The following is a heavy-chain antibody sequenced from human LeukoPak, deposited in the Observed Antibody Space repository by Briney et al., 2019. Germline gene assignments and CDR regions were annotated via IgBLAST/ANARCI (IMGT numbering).Heavy chain of an antibody. J-gene: IGHJ6*02. D-gene: IGHD4/OR15-4a*01. V-gene: IGHV4-59*01. CDR3: AREDPQTKVPEGMDV. Sequence: TSETLSLTCTVAGGSISHYYWSWIRQPPGKGIEWNGYIYYSGTTNYNPSLKSRVTISVDTSKNQFSLKLSSVTAADTAVYYCAREDPQTKVPEGMDVWGQGTTVTVSS. CDR2: IYYSGTT. CDR1: GGSISHYY.